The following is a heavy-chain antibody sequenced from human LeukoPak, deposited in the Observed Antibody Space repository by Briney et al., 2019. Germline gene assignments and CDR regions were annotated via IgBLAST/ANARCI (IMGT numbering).Heavy chain of an antibody. V-gene: IGHV3-21*01. CDR2: ISGGSSYI. D-gene: IGHD6-19*01. J-gene: IGHJ4*02. CDR3: ARGDIAVAGNDY. CDR1: GFPFSTYS. Sequence: GGSLRLSCAASGFPFSTYSMNWVRPAPGKGLEWVSSISGGSSYIYYAASVKGRFTISRDNAKNSLYLQMNSLRAEDTAVYYCARGDIAVAGNDYWGQGTLVTVSS.